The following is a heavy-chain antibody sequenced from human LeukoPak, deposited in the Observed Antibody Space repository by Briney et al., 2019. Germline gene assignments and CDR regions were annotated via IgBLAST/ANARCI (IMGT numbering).Heavy chain of an antibody. D-gene: IGHD5-18*01. J-gene: IGHJ4*02. V-gene: IGHV1-2*02. Sequence: GASVKVSCKVSGYTFTGYYMHWVRQAPGQGLEWMGWINPNSGGTNYAQKFQGRVTMTRDTSISTAYMELSRLRSDDTAVYYCARVGGYSYGYFDYWGQGTLVTVSS. CDR2: INPNSGGT. CDR1: GYTFTGYY. CDR3: ARVGGYSYGYFDY.